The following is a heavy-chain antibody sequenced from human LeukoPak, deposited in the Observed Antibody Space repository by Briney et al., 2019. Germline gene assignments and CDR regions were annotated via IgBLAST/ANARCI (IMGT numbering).Heavy chain of an antibody. CDR3: ARGGGRHVEY. CDR1: GFTLSSFW. V-gene: IGHV3-7*05. Sequence: GSLRLSCAASGFTLSSFWMSWVRQAPGKGLEWVANIKEDGSEKNYVDSVKGRFTISRDNAKNSLYLQMNSLRAEDTAVYYCARGGGRHVEYWGQGTLVTVSS. D-gene: IGHD3-16*01. J-gene: IGHJ4*02. CDR2: IKEDGSEK.